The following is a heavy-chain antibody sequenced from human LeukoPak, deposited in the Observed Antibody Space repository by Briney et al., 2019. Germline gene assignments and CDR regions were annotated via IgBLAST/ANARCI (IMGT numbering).Heavy chain of an antibody. J-gene: IGHJ5*02. CDR1: GFIFSSYA. CDR3: AKDTSSSWYRNWFDP. V-gene: IGHV3-23*01. Sequence: GGSLRLSCAASGFIFSSYAMNWVRQAPGKGLEWVSAISGSGGSTYYADSVKGRFTISRDNSKNTLYLQMNSLRAEDTAVYYCAKDTSSSWYRNWFDPWGQGTLVTVSS. D-gene: IGHD6-13*01. CDR2: ISGSGGST.